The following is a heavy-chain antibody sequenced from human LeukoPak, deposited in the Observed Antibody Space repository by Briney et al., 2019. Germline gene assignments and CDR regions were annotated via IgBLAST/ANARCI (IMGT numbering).Heavy chain of an antibody. CDR1: GGSISSYY. Sequence: SETLSLTCTVSGGSISSYYWSWIRQPPGKGLEWIGYIYYSGGTNYNPSLKSRVTISVDTSKNQFSLKLSSVAAADTAVYYCASSGYYPRGMDVWGQGTTVTVSS. J-gene: IGHJ6*02. V-gene: IGHV4-59*01. CDR2: IYYSGGT. D-gene: IGHD3-22*01. CDR3: ASSGYYPRGMDV.